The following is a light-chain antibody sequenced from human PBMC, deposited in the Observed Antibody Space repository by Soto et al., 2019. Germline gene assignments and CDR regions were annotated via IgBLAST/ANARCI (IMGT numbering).Light chain of an antibody. CDR1: QSVSSD. CDR2: AAS. J-gene: IGKJ1*01. V-gene: IGKV3-15*01. Sequence: EITMTQSPVILSVSPGERATLSCRASQSVSSDLAWYQQKPGQAPRLLIYAASSRATGVPGRFGGSGSGTEVTLTISSLQSGDFAVYFCQQYSNWPQTFGQGTTVEI. CDR3: QQYSNWPQT.